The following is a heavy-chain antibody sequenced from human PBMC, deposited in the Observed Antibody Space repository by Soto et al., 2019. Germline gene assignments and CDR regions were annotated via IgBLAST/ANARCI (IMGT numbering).Heavy chain of an antibody. D-gene: IGHD4-17*01. CDR3: ARDRLGDYVWFDP. J-gene: IGHJ5*02. V-gene: IGHV1-18*04. CDR1: GYTFTSYG. CDR2: ISAYKGNT. Sequence: QVQLVQSGAEVKKPGASVKVSCKASGYTFTSYGISWVRQAPGQGLEWMGWISAYKGNTNYAQKLQGRVTMTRDTSTSTAYMALRSLRSDDTAVYYCARDRLGDYVWFDPWGQGTLVTVSS.